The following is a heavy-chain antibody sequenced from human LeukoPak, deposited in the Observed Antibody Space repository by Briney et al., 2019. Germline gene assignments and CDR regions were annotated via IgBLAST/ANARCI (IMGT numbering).Heavy chain of an antibody. CDR3: TKDIVPYGSASYSIDY. Sequence: GGSLRLSCAASGFTFDDYSMHWVRQAPGKGLEWVSAIRWDGGSTYYADSVRRRFTISRDNSKNSLYLQMNSLRTEDSALYYCTKDIVPYGSASYSIDYWGQGTLVTVSS. D-gene: IGHD3-10*01. J-gene: IGHJ4*02. CDR1: GFTFDDYS. V-gene: IGHV3-43*01. CDR2: IRWDGGST.